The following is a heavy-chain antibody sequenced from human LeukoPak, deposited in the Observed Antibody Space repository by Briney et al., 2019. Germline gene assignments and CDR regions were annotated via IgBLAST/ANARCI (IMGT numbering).Heavy chain of an antibody. CDR1: GFTFSNAW. CDR3: TTARAMDYDYVWGSYRTYYFDY. CDR2: IKSKTDCGTT. Sequence: GGSLRLSCAASGFTFSNAWMSWVRQAPGKGLELVGRIKSKTDCGTTDYAAPVKGRFTISRDDSKNTLYLQMNSLKTKDTAVYYCTTARAMDYDYVWGSYRTYYFDYWGQGTLVTVSS. J-gene: IGHJ4*02. V-gene: IGHV3-15*01. D-gene: IGHD3-16*02.